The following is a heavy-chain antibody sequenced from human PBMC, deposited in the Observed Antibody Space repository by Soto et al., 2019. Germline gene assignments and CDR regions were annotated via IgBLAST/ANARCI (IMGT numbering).Heavy chain of an antibody. Sequence: QVQLVQSGAEVKKPGASVKVSCKASGYTFTSYYMHWVRQAPGQGLEWMGIINPSGGSTSYAQKFQRRVTMTRDTSTSAVYMELSSLRSEDTAVYYCARGRELVAPYYGMDVWGQGTTVTVSS. J-gene: IGHJ6*02. CDR2: INPSGGST. V-gene: IGHV1-46*01. CDR1: GYTFTSYY. D-gene: IGHD6-6*01. CDR3: ARGRELVAPYYGMDV.